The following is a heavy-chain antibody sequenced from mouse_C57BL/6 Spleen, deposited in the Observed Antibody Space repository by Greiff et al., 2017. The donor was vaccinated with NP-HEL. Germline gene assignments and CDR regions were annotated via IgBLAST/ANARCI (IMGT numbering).Heavy chain of an antibody. CDR2: IHPNSGST. D-gene: IGHD2-4*01. J-gene: IGHJ3*01. V-gene: IGHV1-64*01. Sequence: QVQLQQPGAELVKPGASVTLSCKASGYTFTSYWMHWVKQRPGQGLEWIGMIHPNSGSTNYNEKFKSKATLTVDKSSSTAYMQLSSLTSEDSAVYYCARSSYDYFAYWGQGTLVTVSA. CDR1: GYTFTSYW. CDR3: ARSSYDYFAY.